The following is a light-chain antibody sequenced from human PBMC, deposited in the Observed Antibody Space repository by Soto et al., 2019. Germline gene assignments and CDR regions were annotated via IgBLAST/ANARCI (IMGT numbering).Light chain of an antibody. J-gene: IGLJ2*01. CDR3: SSYTSNTTVI. Sequence: QLVLTQPASVSGSPGQSITISCTGTSGDVGGYKYVSWYQQHPGKAPKLIIYEVSNRPSGVSNRFSGSKSGNTASLTISGLQAEDEADYYCSSYTSNTTVIFGGGTKLTVL. CDR1: SGDVGGYKY. V-gene: IGLV2-14*01. CDR2: EVS.